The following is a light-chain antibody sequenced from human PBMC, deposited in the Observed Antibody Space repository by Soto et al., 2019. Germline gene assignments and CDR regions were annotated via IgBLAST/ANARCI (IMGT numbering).Light chain of an antibody. V-gene: IGLV3-21*04. J-gene: IGLJ2*01. CDR1: NIGSKS. CDR2: YDR. Sequence: SYELTQPPSVSVAPGKTARITCGGNNIGSKSVHWCQQKPSQAPVLVIYYDRVRPSVIPERFSGSNSENTATLTISRVEDGYEADYYCQVLDSNSDHVVFGVGPKLTVL. CDR3: QVLDSNSDHVV.